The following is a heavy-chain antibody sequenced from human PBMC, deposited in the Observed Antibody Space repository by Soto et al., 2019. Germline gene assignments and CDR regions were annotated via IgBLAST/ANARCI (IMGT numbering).Heavy chain of an antibody. D-gene: IGHD5-18*01. Sequence: SVKVSCKASGGTFSSYAISWVRQAPGQGLEWMGGIIPIFGTANYAQKFQGGVTITADKSTSTAYMELSSLRSEDTAVYYCARVGREGYSYGWVISPYYFDYWGQGTLVTVSS. CDR1: GGTFSSYA. V-gene: IGHV1-69*06. CDR2: IIPIFGTA. J-gene: IGHJ4*02. CDR3: ARVGREGYSYGWVISPYYFDY.